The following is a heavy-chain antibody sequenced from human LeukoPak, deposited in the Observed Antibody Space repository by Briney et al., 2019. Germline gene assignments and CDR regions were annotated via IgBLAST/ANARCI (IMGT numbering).Heavy chain of an antibody. Sequence: GGSLRLSCAASGFTFSSYGMHWVRQAPGKGLERVAVISYDGSNKYYADSVKGRFTISRDNSKNTLYLQMNSLRAEDTAVYYCAKDRRYSSSWYALSGDYWGQGTLVTVSS. CDR1: GFTFSSYG. V-gene: IGHV3-30*18. D-gene: IGHD6-13*01. J-gene: IGHJ4*02. CDR2: ISYDGSNK. CDR3: AKDRRYSSSWYALSGDY.